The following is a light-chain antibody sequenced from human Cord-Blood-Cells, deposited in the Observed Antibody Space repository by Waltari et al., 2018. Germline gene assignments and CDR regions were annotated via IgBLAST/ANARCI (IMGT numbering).Light chain of an antibody. CDR1: QGISSY. CDR3: QQYYSDPWT. CDR2: AAS. V-gene: IGKV1-8*01. Sequence: AIRMTQSPSSFSASTGARVTITCRASQGISSYLAWYQQKPGKAPKLLIYAASTLQSGVPSRFSGSGSGTDFTLTISCLQSEDFATYYCQQYYSDPWTFGQGTKVEIK. J-gene: IGKJ1*01.